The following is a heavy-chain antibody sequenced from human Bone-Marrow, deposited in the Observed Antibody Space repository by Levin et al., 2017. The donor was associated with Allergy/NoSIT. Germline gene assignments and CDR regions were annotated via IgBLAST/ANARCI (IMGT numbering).Heavy chain of an antibody. CDR3: ARLLRGGSSGWGGTFDF. J-gene: IGHJ4*02. V-gene: IGHV4-59*01. CDR2: IYHSGST. D-gene: IGHD6-19*01. Sequence: SQTLSLTCTVSGASIPSYYWSWIRQPPGKGLEWIGYIYHSGSTNYNPSLKSRVTISVDPSKNHFSLKLSSMTAADTAVYYCARLLRGGSSGWGGTFDFWVQGTLVSVSS. CDR1: GASIPSYY.